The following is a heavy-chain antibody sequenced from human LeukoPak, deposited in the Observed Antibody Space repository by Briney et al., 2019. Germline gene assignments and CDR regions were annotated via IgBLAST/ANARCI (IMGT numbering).Heavy chain of an antibody. J-gene: IGHJ5*02. CDR2: IIPIFGTA. Sequence: SVKVSCKASGGTFSSYAISWVRQAPGQGLEWMGGIIPIFGTANYAQKFQGRVTITADESTSTAYMELSSLRSEDTAVYYCARDGIGYANWFDPWGQGTLVTVSS. D-gene: IGHD2-15*01. CDR3: ARDGIGYANWFDP. CDR1: GGTFSSYA. V-gene: IGHV1-69*01.